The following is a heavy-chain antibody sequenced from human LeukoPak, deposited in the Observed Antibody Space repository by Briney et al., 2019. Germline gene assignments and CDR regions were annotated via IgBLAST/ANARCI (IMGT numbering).Heavy chain of an antibody. D-gene: IGHD1-26*01. CDR1: GFTFSSYG. Sequence: GGSLRLSCAASGFTFSSYGMHWVRQAPGKGLEWVAFIRYDGSNKYYADSVKGRFTISRDNSKNTLYLQMNSLRVEDTAVYYCARDISIVGSAGVDYWGQGTLVTVSS. J-gene: IGHJ4*02. V-gene: IGHV3-30*02. CDR2: IRYDGSNK. CDR3: ARDISIVGSAGVDY.